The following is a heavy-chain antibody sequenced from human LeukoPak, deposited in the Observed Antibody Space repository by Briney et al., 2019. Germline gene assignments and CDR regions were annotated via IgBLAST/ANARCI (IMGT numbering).Heavy chain of an antibody. J-gene: IGHJ4*02. Sequence: GGSLRLSCAAFGVTFSSYAMSWVRQAPGKGLEWVSGISGSGGSTYYADSVKGRFTISRDNSRNTLWLHMNSLRAEDTAVHYCAKAPGDSRKYYFDYWGQGTLVTVSS. CDR2: ISGSGGST. CDR3: AKAPGDSRKYYFDY. CDR1: GVTFSSYA. V-gene: IGHV3-23*01. D-gene: IGHD3-22*01.